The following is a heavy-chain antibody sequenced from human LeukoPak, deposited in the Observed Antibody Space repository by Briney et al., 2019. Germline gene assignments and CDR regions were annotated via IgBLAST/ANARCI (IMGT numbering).Heavy chain of an antibody. CDR1: GGSISGYY. CDR2: IFYSGST. Sequence: SETLSLTCAVSGGSISGYYWTWIRQPPGKGLEWIRDIFYSGSTNYNPSPKSRVTISVDTSKNQFSLKLSSVTAADTAVYYCARKGGQDAFDIWGQGTMVTVSS. CDR3: ARKGGQDAFDI. V-gene: IGHV4-59*01. J-gene: IGHJ3*02. D-gene: IGHD2-15*01.